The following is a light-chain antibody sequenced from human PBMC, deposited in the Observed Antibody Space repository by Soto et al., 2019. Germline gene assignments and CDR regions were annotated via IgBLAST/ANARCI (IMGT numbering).Light chain of an antibody. CDR1: QSVSTY. J-gene: IGKJ5*01. V-gene: IGKV3-11*01. Sequence: EIVLTQSPATLSLSPGERATLSCRASQSVSTYLAWYQQKPGQAPRLLIYDASNRATGIPVRFSGSGSGTDFTLTINSLEPEDFAVYYCQQRSNWPSITFGQGTRLEIK. CDR2: DAS. CDR3: QQRSNWPSIT.